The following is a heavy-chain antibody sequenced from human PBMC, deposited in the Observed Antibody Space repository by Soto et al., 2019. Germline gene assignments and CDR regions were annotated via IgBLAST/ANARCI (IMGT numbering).Heavy chain of an antibody. CDR3: ARDADYCSGGSCYYYYYGMDV. D-gene: IGHD2-15*01. Sequence: GGSLRLSCVGSGIKLSGYEVNWVRQAPGKGPEWVAVIWYDGSNKYYADSVKGRFTISRDNSKNTLYLQMNSLRAEDTAVYYCARDADYCSGGSCYYYYYGMDVWGQGTTVTVSS. V-gene: IGHV3-33*08. CDR2: IWYDGSNK. CDR1: GIKLSGYE. J-gene: IGHJ6*02.